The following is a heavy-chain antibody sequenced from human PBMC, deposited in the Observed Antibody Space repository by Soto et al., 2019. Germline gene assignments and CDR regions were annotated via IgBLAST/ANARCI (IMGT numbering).Heavy chain of an antibody. D-gene: IGHD3-10*01. CDR3: ARHRPPCFYGSGPWDV. Sequence: QVQLQESGPGLVRPSETLSLTCTVSGASISNSYWSWIRQSPGKGLEWIGYIYSSGSTNYNPSLKNRVTRSVDTSKNQCSLKLSSLIDADTAVYYCARHRPPCFYGSGPWDVWGQGTTVIVSS. V-gene: IGHV4-59*08. CDR1: GASISNSY. J-gene: IGHJ6*02. CDR2: IYSSGST.